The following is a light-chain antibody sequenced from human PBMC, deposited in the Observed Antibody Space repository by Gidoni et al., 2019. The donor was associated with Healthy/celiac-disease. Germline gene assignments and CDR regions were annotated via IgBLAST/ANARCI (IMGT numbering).Light chain of an antibody. Sequence: QSVLTQPPSVSWAPGQRVTISCTGSSSNIGAGYDVHWYQQLPGTAPKLLIYGNSNRPSGVPDRFSGSKSGTSASLAITGLQAEDEADYYCQSYDSSLRGVFGGGTKLTVL. CDR2: GNS. J-gene: IGLJ2*01. CDR3: QSYDSSLRGV. CDR1: SSNIGAGYD. V-gene: IGLV1-40*01.